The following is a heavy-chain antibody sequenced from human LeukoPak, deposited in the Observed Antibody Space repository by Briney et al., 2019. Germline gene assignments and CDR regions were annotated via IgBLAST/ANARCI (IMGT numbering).Heavy chain of an antibody. V-gene: IGHV1-2*02. CDR3: AKGSGYYAYYFDY. CDR2: INPNSGGT. Sequence: ASVKVSCKASGGTFSSYAISWVRQAPGQGLEWMGWINPNSGGTNYAQKFQGRVTMTRDTSISTAYMELSRLRSDDTAVYYCAKGSGYYAYYFDYWGQGTLVTVSS. D-gene: IGHD3-22*01. CDR1: GGTFSSYA. J-gene: IGHJ4*02.